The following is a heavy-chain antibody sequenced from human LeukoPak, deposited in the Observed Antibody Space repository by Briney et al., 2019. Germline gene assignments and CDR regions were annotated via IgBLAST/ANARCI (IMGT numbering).Heavy chain of an antibody. CDR3: AKGYYDYVWGSYYFDY. Sequence: GGSLRLSYPASGFTFSSYAMSWVRQAPGKGLEWVSAISGSGGSTYYADSVKGRFTISRDNSRDTLYLQMNSLRAEDTAVYYCAKGYYDYVWGSYYFDYWGQGTLVTVSS. V-gene: IGHV3-23*01. CDR1: GFTFSSYA. J-gene: IGHJ4*02. CDR2: ISGSGGST. D-gene: IGHD3-16*01.